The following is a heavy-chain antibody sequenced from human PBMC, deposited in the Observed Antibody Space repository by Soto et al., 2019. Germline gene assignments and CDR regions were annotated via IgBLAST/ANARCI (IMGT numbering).Heavy chain of an antibody. CDR3: ARGRMITMVRGVDYYYYGMDV. Sequence: SVKVSCKASGGTFSSYAISWVRQAPGQGLEWMGGIIPIFGTANYAQKFQGRVTITADESTSTAYMELSSLRSEDTAVYYCARGRMITMVRGVDYYYYGMDVWGQGTTVTVSS. D-gene: IGHD3-10*01. CDR1: GGTFSSYA. CDR2: IIPIFGTA. J-gene: IGHJ6*02. V-gene: IGHV1-69*13.